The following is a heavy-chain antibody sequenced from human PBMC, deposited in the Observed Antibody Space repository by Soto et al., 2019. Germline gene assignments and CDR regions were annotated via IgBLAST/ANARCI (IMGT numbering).Heavy chain of an antibody. CDR3: STSSIVTPIDY. CDR1: GGSISSGGYY. J-gene: IGHJ4*02. D-gene: IGHD2-21*01. V-gene: IGHV4-31*01. Sequence: QVQLQESGPGLVKPSQTLSLTCTVSGGSISSGGYYWSWIRQHPGKGLEWIGYIYYSGSTYYNPSLMSLVTISVDTSKNQFSLKLSSVTAADTAVYYCSTSSIVTPIDYWGQGTLVTVSS. CDR2: IYYSGST.